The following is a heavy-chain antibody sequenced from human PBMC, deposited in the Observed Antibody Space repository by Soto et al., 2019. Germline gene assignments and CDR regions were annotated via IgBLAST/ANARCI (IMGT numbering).Heavy chain of an antibody. CDR1: GFTFSSYG. CDR2: IWYDGSNK. Sequence: QVQLVESGGGVVQPGRSLRLSCAASGFTFSSYGMHWVRQAPGKGLEWVAVIWYDGSNKYYADSVKGRFTISRDNSKNTLYLQMNSLRAEDTAVYYCAREFGTTSPQRTKYYFDYWGQGTLVTVSS. J-gene: IGHJ4*02. D-gene: IGHD1-1*01. CDR3: AREFGTTSPQRTKYYFDY. V-gene: IGHV3-33*01.